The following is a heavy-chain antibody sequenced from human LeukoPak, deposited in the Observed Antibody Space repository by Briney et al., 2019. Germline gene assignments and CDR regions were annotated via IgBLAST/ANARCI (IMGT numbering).Heavy chain of an antibody. J-gene: IGHJ4*02. CDR2: IYTSGST. CDR3: ARGYDYVWGSYLDY. D-gene: IGHD3-16*02. Sequence: SETLSLTCTVSGGSISSYYWSWIRQPAGKGLEWIGRIYTSGSTNYNPSLKSRVTMSVDTSKNQFSLKLSSVTAADTAVYYCARGYDYVWGSYLDYWGQGTLVTVSS. CDR1: GGSISSYY. V-gene: IGHV4-4*07.